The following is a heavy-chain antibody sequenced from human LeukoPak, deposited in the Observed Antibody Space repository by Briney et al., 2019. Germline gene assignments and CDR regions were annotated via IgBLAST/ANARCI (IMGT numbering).Heavy chain of an antibody. V-gene: IGHV4-31*03. CDR2: IYYSGST. CDR1: GGSISSGGYY. D-gene: IGHD3-22*01. Sequence: SETLSLTCTVSGGSISSGGYYWSWIRQHPGKGLEWIGYIYYSGSTYYNPSLKSRVTISVDTSKNQFSLKLSSMTAADTAVYYCAREIVDLNWFDPWGQGTLVTVSS. CDR3: AREIVDLNWFDP. J-gene: IGHJ5*02.